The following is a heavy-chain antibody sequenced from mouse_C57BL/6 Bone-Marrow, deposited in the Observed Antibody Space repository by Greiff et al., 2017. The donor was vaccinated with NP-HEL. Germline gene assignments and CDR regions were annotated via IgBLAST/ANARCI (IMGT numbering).Heavy chain of an antibody. J-gene: IGHJ2*01. CDR1: GFNIKDYY. Sequence: VHVKQSGAELVRPGASVKLSCTASGFNIKDYYMHWVKQRPEQGLEWIGRIDPGDGDTEYAPKFQGKATMTADTSSNTAYLHLSSLTSEDTVVYYSTTPAGTLDYWGQGTTLTVSS. CDR2: IDPGDGDT. D-gene: IGHD4-1*01. V-gene: IGHV14-1*01. CDR3: TTPAGTLDY.